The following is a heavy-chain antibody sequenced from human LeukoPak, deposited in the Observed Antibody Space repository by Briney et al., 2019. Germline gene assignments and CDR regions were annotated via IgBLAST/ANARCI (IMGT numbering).Heavy chain of an antibody. CDR2: IQDSGIT. Sequence: SETLSLTCNVSGDSVSSGYWSWIRQSPGKGLEWIGFIQDSGITDYNPSLKSRLLMSVGTSKNQFSLNLRSVTAADTAVYYCAGRGHRYSRDWGQGILVTISS. V-gene: IGHV4-4*09. CDR3: AGRGHRYSRD. CDR1: GDSVSSGY. J-gene: IGHJ1*01. D-gene: IGHD2-15*01.